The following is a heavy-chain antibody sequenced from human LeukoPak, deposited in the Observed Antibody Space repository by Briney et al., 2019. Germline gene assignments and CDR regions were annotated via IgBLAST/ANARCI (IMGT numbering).Heavy chain of an antibody. Sequence: SETLSLTCAVYGGSFSGYYWSWIRQPPGKGLEWIGEINHSGSTNYNPSLKSRVTISVDTSKNQFSLELSSVTAADTAVYYCARARYSNYYYYYGMDVWGQGTTVTVSS. J-gene: IGHJ6*02. CDR2: INHSGST. D-gene: IGHD4-4*01. CDR1: GGSFSGYY. CDR3: ARARYSNYYYYYGMDV. V-gene: IGHV4-34*01.